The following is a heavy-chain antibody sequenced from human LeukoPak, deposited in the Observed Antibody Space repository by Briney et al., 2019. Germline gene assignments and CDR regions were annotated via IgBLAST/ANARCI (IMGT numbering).Heavy chain of an antibody. Sequence: ASETLSLTCTVYGSSISTVYWGWIRQPPGKGLEWVGSFSPSGATYYNPSLNSRATISRDTSKNQFSLKVTSVTAADTAVYYCARTNAFDYWGQGTLVTVSS. J-gene: IGHJ4*02. CDR3: ARTNAFDY. CDR1: GSSISTVY. CDR2: FSPSGAT. D-gene: IGHD2-8*01. V-gene: IGHV4-38-2*02.